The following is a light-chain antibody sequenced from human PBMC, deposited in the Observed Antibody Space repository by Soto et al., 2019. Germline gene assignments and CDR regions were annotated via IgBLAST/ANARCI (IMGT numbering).Light chain of an antibody. V-gene: IGKV3-20*01. Sequence: EIGLTQSPGTLSLSPGERATLSCRASQSVDGSYLAWFQQKPGQAPRLLIYGTSTRASGIPARFSGSGSGTDFTLTISRLEPEDFAVFYCQQFDSPTWTFGQGTKVAIK. CDR3: QQFDSPTWT. J-gene: IGKJ1*01. CDR2: GTS. CDR1: QSVDGSY.